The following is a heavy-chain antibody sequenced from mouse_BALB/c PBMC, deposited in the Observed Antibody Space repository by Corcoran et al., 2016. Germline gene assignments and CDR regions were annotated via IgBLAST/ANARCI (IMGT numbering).Heavy chain of an antibody. CDR3: ARRGLLRLHAMDY. J-gene: IGHJ4*01. CDR2: IYWDDDK. CDR1: GFSLSTSGMG. V-gene: IGHV8-12*01. Sequence: QVTLKESGPGILQPSQTLSLTCSFSGFSLSTSGMGVSWIRQPSGKGLEWLAHIYWDDDKRYNPSLKRRLTISKDTSSNQVFLKITSVDTADTATYYCARRGLLRLHAMDYWGQGTSVTVSS. D-gene: IGHD1-2*01.